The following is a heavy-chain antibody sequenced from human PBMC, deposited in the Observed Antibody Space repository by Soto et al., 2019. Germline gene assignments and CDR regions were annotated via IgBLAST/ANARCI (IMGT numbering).Heavy chain of an antibody. J-gene: IGHJ5*02. V-gene: IGHV1-69*06. Sequence: SVKVSCKESGGTFSNFAISWVRQAPGQGLEWMGGIIPIFGTTKYAQKFQGRVTITADKSTSTAYMELSSLRSEDTAVYYCARIWSGYYSPLSFDPWGQGTLVTAPQ. CDR1: GGTFSNFA. CDR3: ARIWSGYYSPLSFDP. CDR2: IIPIFGTT. D-gene: IGHD3-3*01.